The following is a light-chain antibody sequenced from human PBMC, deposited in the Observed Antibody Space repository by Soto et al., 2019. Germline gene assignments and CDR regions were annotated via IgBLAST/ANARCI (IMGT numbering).Light chain of an antibody. CDR3: SSYTSSSTDV. V-gene: IGLV2-18*02. Sequence: QSALTQPPSVSGSPGQSVTISCTGTISDVGFYARVSWYQQPPGTAPKLLIYDVTNRPPGVPDRFSGSQSGKTASLTISGLQAGDEADYYCSSYTSSSTDVFGTGTKLTVL. CDR2: DVT. CDR1: ISDVGFYAR. J-gene: IGLJ1*01.